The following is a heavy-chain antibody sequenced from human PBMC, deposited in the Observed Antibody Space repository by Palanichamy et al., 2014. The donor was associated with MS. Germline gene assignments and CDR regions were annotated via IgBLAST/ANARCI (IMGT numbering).Heavy chain of an antibody. J-gene: IGHJ6*02. CDR1: GFTFSRYG. CDR2: IRFDGSNK. CDR3: AKATFSNYYYYGMDV. D-gene: IGHD3-3*02. Sequence: QVQLVESGGGVVQPGGSLRLSCAASGFTFSRYGMHWVRQAPGKGLEWVAFIRFDGSNKYYADSVKGRSTISRDNSKNTLYLQMNSLRAEDTAIYYCAKATFSNYYYYGMDVWGQGTTVTVSS. V-gene: IGHV3-30*02.